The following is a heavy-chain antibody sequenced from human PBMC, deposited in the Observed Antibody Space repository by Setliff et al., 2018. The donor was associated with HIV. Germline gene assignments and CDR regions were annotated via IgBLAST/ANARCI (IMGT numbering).Heavy chain of an antibody. CDR1: GGSISGYH. Sequence: TLSLTCTVSGGSISGYHWNWLRQTPGKGLEWIGYIYTSRGTNYNHSLRTRVIISVDTSNQFSLKLSSVTAADAAVYYCARSPSYRSSWEYYFGYWGQGILVTVSS. J-gene: IGHJ4*02. CDR3: ARSPSYRSSWEYYFGY. CDR2: IYTSRGT. V-gene: IGHV4-4*09. D-gene: IGHD6-13*01.